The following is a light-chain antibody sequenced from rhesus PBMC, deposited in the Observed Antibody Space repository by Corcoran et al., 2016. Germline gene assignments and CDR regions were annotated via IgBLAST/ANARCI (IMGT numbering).Light chain of an antibody. Sequence: DIQMTQSPSSLSASVGDTVTITCRASQRISRYLNWFPQKPVKAPKLLIYASYSLESGVHSRFSGSGSGTEFTLTISSLQPEDFAAYYCLQHNSYPLTIGGGTKVEIK. V-gene: IGKV1-28*01. J-gene: IGKJ4*01. CDR3: LQHNSYPLT. CDR2: ASY. CDR1: QRISRY.